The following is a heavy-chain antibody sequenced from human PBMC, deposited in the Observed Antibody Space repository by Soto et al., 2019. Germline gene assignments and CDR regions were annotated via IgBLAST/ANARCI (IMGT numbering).Heavy chain of an antibody. CDR2: INSDGGST. CDR3: AITSPHYFEY. V-gene: IGHV3-74*01. D-gene: IGHD2-2*01. J-gene: IGHJ4*02. Sequence: PGGSLRLSCAASGFTFSTYWMHWVRQAPGKGLVWVSRINSDGGSTTYADSVKGRFTISRDYAKNTLYLQMNSLRAEDTAVYYCAITSPHYFEYWGRGTVVTVSS. CDR1: GFTFSTYW.